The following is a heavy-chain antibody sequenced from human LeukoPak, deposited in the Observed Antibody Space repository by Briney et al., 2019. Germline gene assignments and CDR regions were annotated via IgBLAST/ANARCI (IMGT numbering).Heavy chain of an antibody. CDR1: GYTFTSYG. CDR3: ARTLNYYGSGSYLGAY. Sequence: GASVKVSCKASGYTFTSYGISWVRQAPGQGLEWMGWISAYNGNTNYAQKLQGRVTMTTDTSTSTAYVELRSLRSDDTAVYYCARTLNYYGSGSYLGAYWGQGTLVTVSS. V-gene: IGHV1-18*01. CDR2: ISAYNGNT. D-gene: IGHD3-10*01. J-gene: IGHJ4*02.